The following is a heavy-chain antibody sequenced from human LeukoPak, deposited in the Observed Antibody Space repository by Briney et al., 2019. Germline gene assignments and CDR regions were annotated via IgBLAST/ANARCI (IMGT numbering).Heavy chain of an antibody. V-gene: IGHV6-1*01. D-gene: IGHD1-7*01. Sequence: RSQTLSLTCAISGDSVSSNSAAWNWIRQSPSRGLEWLGRTYYRSKWYNDYAVSVKSRITINPDTSKNQFSLKLTSVTAADTAVYYCGRRSRSTWNYRRGDYWGQGTLVTVSS. J-gene: IGHJ4*02. CDR1: GDSVSSNSAA. CDR2: TYYRSKWYN. CDR3: GRRSRSTWNYRRGDY.